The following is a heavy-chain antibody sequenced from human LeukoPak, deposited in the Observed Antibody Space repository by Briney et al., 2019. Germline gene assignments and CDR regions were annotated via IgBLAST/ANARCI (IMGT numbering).Heavy chain of an antibody. J-gene: IGHJ4*02. CDR2: ISGSGGGT. CDR1: EFTFSNYA. CDR3: VASSCGGDCYSGLDN. D-gene: IGHD2-21*02. Sequence: TGGSLRLSCAASEFTFSNYAMKWVRQAPGKGLEWVSAISGSGGGTYYADSVKGRFTISRDNSKNTLYLQMNSLSAEDTAVYFCVASSCGGDCYSGLDNWGQGTLVTVSS. V-gene: IGHV3-23*01.